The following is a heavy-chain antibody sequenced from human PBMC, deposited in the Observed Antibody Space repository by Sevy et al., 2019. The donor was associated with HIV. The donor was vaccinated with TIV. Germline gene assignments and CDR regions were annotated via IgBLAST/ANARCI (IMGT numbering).Heavy chain of an antibody. CDR2: ISYDGSNK. CDR1: GFTFSSYA. Sequence: GGSLRLSCVASGFTFSSYAMHWVRQAPGKGLEWVAVISYDGSNKYYADSVKGRFTISRDNSKNTLYLQMNSLRAEDTAVYYCARDWNGFLYGSGSYFDYWRQGTLVTVSS. D-gene: IGHD3-10*01. J-gene: IGHJ4*02. V-gene: IGHV3-30-3*01. CDR3: ARDWNGFLYGSGSYFDY.